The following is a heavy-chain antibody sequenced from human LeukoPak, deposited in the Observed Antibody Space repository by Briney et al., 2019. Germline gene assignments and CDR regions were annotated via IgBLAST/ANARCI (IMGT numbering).Heavy chain of an antibody. CDR2: IQISGNT. D-gene: IGHD1-1*01. Sequence: SETLSLTCTVSGGSINSYYCSWIRQPAGKGLEWIGRIQISGNTNYNPSLKSRATMSVDTSKNQFSLKLTSVTAADTAVYYCVRDRELAYWGQGILVTVSS. CDR1: GGSINSYY. V-gene: IGHV4-4*07. CDR3: VRDRELAY. J-gene: IGHJ4*02.